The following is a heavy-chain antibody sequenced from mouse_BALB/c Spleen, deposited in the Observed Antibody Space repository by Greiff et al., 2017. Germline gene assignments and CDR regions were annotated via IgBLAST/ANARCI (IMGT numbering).Heavy chain of an antibody. D-gene: IGHD2-2*01. V-gene: IGHV6-6*02. Sequence: EVKLMESGGGLVQPGGSMKLSCVASGFTFSNYWMNWVRQSPEKGLEWVAEIRLKSNNYATHYAESVKGRFTISRDDSKSSVYLQMNNLRAEDTGIYYCTTLYGYDGAWFAYWGQGTLVTVSA. CDR3: TTLYGYDGAWFAY. CDR1: GFTFSNYW. J-gene: IGHJ3*01. CDR2: IRLKSNNYAT.